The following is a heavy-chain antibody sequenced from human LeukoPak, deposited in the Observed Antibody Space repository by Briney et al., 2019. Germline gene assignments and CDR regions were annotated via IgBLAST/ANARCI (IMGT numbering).Heavy chain of an antibody. CDR3: AKDSGYSYAHLDY. Sequence: GGSLRLSCAASGFTFSSYGMHWVRQAPGKGLEWVAVISYDGSNKYYADSVKGRFTISRDNSKNTLYLQMNSLRAEDTAVYYCAKDSGYSYAHLDYWGQGTLVTVSS. J-gene: IGHJ4*02. D-gene: IGHD5-18*01. CDR2: ISYDGSNK. CDR1: GFTFSSYG. V-gene: IGHV3-30*18.